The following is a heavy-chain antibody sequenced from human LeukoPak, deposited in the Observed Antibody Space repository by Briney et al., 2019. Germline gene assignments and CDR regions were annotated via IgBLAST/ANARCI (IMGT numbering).Heavy chain of an antibody. J-gene: IGHJ4*02. D-gene: IGHD1-26*01. V-gene: IGHV4-39*01. CDR1: GGSISSSSYY. Sequence: SETLSLTCTVSGGSISSSSYYWGWIRQPPGKGLEWIGSIYYSGSTYYNPSLKSRVTISVDTSKNQLSLKLSSVTAADTAVYYCARLYSGSYGFDYWGQGTLVTVSS. CDR2: IYYSGST. CDR3: ARLYSGSYGFDY.